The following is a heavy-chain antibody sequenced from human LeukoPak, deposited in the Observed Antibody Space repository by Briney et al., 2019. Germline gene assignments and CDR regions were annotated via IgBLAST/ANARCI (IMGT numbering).Heavy chain of an antibody. V-gene: IGHV4-34*01. CDR2: IHYTGAT. Sequence: AETLSLTCAVYGGSFRGYYWSWIRQPPGKGLEWIGEIHYTGATNYKPSLKSRVTISGDPSKNQVSLRVSSVTAADTAVYYCARGVLGPYYFDLWGRGTLVTVSS. CDR3: ARGVLGPYYFDL. J-gene: IGHJ2*01. CDR1: GGSFRGYY. D-gene: IGHD7-27*01.